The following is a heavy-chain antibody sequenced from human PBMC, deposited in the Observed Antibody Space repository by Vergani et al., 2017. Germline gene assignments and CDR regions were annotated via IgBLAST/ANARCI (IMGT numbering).Heavy chain of an antibody. Sequence: EVMLVQSGAEVKKPGESLKISCKYSESSFISNEIAWVRQMSGKGLQWMGNINPIDSKIAYSPSFQGQAIMSLDRSITTAYLQWRRLQASDTATYFCASGGDGSENGGALQLWGQGTNITVSS. D-gene: IGHD3-10*01. CDR1: ESSFISNE. CDR3: ASGGDGSENGGALQL. V-gene: IGHV5-51*03. J-gene: IGHJ3*01. CDR2: INPIDSKI.